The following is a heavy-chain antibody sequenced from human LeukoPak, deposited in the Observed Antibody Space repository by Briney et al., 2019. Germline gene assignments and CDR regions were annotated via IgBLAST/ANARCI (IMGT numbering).Heavy chain of an antibody. Sequence: SETLSPTCTVSGGSISSSSYYWGWIRQPPGKGLEWIGSIYYSGSTYYNPSLKSRVTISVDTSKNQFSLKLSSVTAADTAVYYCARGQVLRYFDWLTYFDYWGQGTLVTVSS. CDR3: ARGQVLRYFDWLTYFDY. CDR2: IYYSGST. D-gene: IGHD3-9*01. V-gene: IGHV4-39*01. J-gene: IGHJ4*02. CDR1: GGSISSSSYY.